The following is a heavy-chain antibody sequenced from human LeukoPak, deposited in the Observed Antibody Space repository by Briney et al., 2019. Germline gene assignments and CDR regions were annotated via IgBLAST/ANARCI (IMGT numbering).Heavy chain of an antibody. V-gene: IGHV3-66*01. Sequence: GGSLRLSCAASGFTVSSNYMSWVRQAPGKGLEWVSVIYSGGTTNYADSVKGRSTISRDNSKNTLYLQVNSLRAEDTAIYFCARFLSYYYGLDVWGQGTTVTVSS. J-gene: IGHJ6*02. CDR3: ARFLSYYYGLDV. CDR1: GFTVSSNY. CDR2: IYSGGTT.